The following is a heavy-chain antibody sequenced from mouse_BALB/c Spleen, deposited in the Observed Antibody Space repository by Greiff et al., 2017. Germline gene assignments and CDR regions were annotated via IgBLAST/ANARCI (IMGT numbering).Heavy chain of an antibody. CDR3: ARIYDGYFDY. V-gene: IGHV5-9-4*01. J-gene: IGHJ2*01. CDR1: GFTFSSYA. D-gene: IGHD2-3*01. Sequence: EVHLVESGGGLVKPGGSLKLSCAASGFTFSSYAMSWVRQSPEKRLEWVAEISSGGSYTYYPDTVTGRFTISRDNAKNTLYLEMSSLRSEDTAMYYCARIYDGYFDYWGQGTTLTVSS. CDR2: ISSGGSYT.